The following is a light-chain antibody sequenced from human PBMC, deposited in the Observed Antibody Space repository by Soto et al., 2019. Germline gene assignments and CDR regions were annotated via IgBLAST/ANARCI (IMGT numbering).Light chain of an antibody. Sequence: EIMMTQSPPTLSVSPGERATLSCRASQSVGSKLAWYQQRPGQAPRLLIYDASNRATGSPARFSGSGSGTEFSLTISSLQSEDFAVYSCQQYGDWPGAFGGGTKVDIK. CDR3: QQYGDWPGA. V-gene: IGKV3D-15*01. CDR1: QSVGSK. J-gene: IGKJ4*01. CDR2: DAS.